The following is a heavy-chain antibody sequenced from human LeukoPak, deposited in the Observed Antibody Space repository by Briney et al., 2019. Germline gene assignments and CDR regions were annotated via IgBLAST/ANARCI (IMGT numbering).Heavy chain of an antibody. CDR1: GFTFSGYS. D-gene: IGHD3-10*01. V-gene: IGHV3-21*01. CDR2: FGTRSTSI. CDR3: AKQVLLADADPSYYYYGMDV. Sequence: KPGGSLRLSCTASGFTFSGYSMNWIRQAPGKGLEWVSSFGTRSTSIYHAGSVKGRFAISRDNAKNLLYLQMNSLRAEDTAVYYCAKQVLLADADPSYYYYGMDVWGQGTTVTVSS. J-gene: IGHJ6*02.